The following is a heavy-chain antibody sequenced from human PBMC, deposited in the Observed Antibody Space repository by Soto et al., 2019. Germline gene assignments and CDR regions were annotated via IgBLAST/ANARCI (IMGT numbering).Heavy chain of an antibody. CDR1: GDSISSGGYF. CDR3: TRLSSSSAFDV. D-gene: IGHD6-6*01. V-gene: IGHV4-31*03. CDR2: SYYTGST. Sequence: QVQLQESGPGLVKPSQTLSLTCTVSGDSISSGGYFWNWIRQHPGKGLECIGLSYYTGSTFYNPSLRSRVTFSVDTSNKHVSRTLTAESAADTAVYFCTRLSSSSAFDVGGQG. J-gene: IGHJ3*01.